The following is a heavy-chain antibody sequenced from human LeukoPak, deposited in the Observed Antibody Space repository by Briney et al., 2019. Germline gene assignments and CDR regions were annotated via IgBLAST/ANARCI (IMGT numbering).Heavy chain of an antibody. Sequence: HSGTLSLTCAVYRGSFTGYYWSWSREPPGKGGEWRGEINHSVSTNYNPSLTRSVTISVDKSKNQFYLKLSSETAAHTAVYYCASDAPVRAGCVGDCYSRRGTFDYWGQGTLVTVSS. D-gene: IGHD2-21*02. V-gene: IGHV4-34*01. CDR3: ASDAPVRAGCVGDCYSRRGTFDY. J-gene: IGHJ4*02. CDR1: RGSFTGYY. CDR2: INHSVST.